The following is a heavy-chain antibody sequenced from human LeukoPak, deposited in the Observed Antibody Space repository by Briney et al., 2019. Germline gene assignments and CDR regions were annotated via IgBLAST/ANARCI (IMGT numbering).Heavy chain of an antibody. CDR3: ARDYCSGGSCKRGDY. CDR2: ISYDGSHK. V-gene: IGHV3-30-3*01. Sequence: GGSLRLSCAASGFTFSGFAMHWVRQAPGKGLEYMAYISYDGSHKDHRDSVKGRFTISRDNSRSTLCLEMNSLRAEDTAVYYCARDYCSGGSCKRGDYWGQGTLVTVSS. J-gene: IGHJ4*02. CDR1: GFTFSGFA. D-gene: IGHD2-15*01.